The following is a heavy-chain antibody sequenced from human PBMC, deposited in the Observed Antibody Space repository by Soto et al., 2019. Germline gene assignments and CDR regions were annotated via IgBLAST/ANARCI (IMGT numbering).Heavy chain of an antibody. J-gene: IGHJ4*02. CDR1: GGSFGNSA. D-gene: IGHD3-3*01. V-gene: IGHV1-69*13. CDR2: FIPVYRTL. Sequence: SVKVSCKASGGSFGNSAINWVRQTPGQGLEWLGGFIPVYRTLNYAQKFQGRVTITADESTGTAYMTLGSLASDDTAVYYCATGVIWIGYFTVDSWGQGTRVTVSS. CDR3: ATGVIWIGYFTVDS.